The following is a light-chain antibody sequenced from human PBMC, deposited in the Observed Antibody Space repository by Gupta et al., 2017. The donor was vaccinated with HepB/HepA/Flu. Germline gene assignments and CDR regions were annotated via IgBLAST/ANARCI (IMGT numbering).Light chain of an antibody. V-gene: IGKV4-1*01. J-gene: IGKJ2*04. Sequence: DIVMTQSPDSLAVSLGERATINCKSSQSVLYSSNNKNYLAWYQQKPGQPPKLLIYWASTRESGVPDRFSGSGSGTDFTLTISSLQAEDVAVYYCQKYYSTLMCRFGQGTKLEIK. CDR1: QSVLYSSNNKNY. CDR3: QKYYSTLMCR. CDR2: WAS.